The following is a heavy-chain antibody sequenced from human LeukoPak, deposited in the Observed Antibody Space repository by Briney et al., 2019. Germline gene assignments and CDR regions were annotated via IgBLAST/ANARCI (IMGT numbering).Heavy chain of an antibody. V-gene: IGHV3-74*01. CDR1: GFTFGNSW. CDR3: VVVVEPADSDGFDV. CDR2: INADGSTT. Sequence: GGSLRLSCAASGFTFGNSWVHWVRQAPGKGLVWVSLINADGSTTTYADSVKGRFTISRDNAKNTLSLQMNSLTIEGTAVYYCVVVVEPADSDGFDVWGQGTMITVSS. D-gene: IGHD2-2*01. J-gene: IGHJ3*01.